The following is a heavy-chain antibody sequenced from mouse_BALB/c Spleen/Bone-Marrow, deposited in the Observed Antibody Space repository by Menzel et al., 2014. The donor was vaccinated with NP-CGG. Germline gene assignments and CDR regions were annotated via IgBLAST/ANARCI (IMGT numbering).Heavy chain of an antibody. CDR3: AKSGYGSFDY. CDR2: IYPGDGDT. CDR1: GYAFSSYW. D-gene: IGHD1-1*01. Sequence: QVQLQQSGAELVRPGSSVKISCKASGYAFSSYWVNWVRQRPGQGLEWIGQIYPGDGDTNYNGKSKDKATLTADKSSSTAYMQLSSLTSEASVVYFCAKSGYGSFDYWGQGTTLTVSS. J-gene: IGHJ2*01. V-gene: IGHV1-80*01.